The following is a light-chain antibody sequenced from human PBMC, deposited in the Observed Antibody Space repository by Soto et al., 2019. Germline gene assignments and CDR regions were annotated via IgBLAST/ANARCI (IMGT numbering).Light chain of an antibody. CDR3: QHLNDYRYT. V-gene: IGKV1-9*01. CDR1: QAISSS. J-gene: IGKJ2*01. Sequence: DIQLTQSPSFLSASVGDRVTITCRASQAISSSLAWYQHNPGKAPKLLIYAASTLQNGVPSSFSGSGSGTEFTPTIGSLQPEDFATYYCQHLNDYRYTFGQGTKVEIK. CDR2: AAS.